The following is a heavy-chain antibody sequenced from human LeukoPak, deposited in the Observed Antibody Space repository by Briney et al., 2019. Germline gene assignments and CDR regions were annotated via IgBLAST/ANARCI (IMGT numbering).Heavy chain of an antibody. CDR2: IYYSGST. CDR1: GGSMSPCH. V-gene: IGHV4-59*08. D-gene: IGHD5-18*01. J-gene: IGHJ4*02. CDR3: ARSIQLWFDY. Sequence: SETLSLTCTVSGGSMSPCHWGWIRQPPGKGLEWTGYIYYSGSTYYNPSLKSRVTISVDTSKNQFSLKLSSVTAADTAVYYCARSIQLWFDYWGQGTLVTVSS.